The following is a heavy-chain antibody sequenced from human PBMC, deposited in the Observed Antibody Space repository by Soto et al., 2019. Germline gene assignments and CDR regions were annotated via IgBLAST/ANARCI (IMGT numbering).Heavy chain of an antibody. CDR3: ASSSLYGMDF. CDR1: GGSIRSGYYY. J-gene: IGHJ6*02. V-gene: IGHV4-30-4*01. CDR2: IYYSGNT. Sequence: PSETLSLTCSVSGGSIRSGYYYWSWIRQPPGKGLEWIGNIYYSGNTYDNPSRMSRLIISIDTSKNQVSLKVGSVTAADTAVYYFASSSLYGMDFWGQGTTVT.